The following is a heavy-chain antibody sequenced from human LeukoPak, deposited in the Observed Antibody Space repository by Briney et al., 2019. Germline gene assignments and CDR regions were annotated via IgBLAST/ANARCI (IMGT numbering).Heavy chain of an antibody. Sequence: GGSLRLSCAASGFTFSSYGMHWVRQAPGKGLEWVAVIWYDGSNKYYADSVKGRFTISRDNSKNTLYLQMNSLRAEDTAVYYCARGAHGVVPAANLDYWGQGTLVTVSS. V-gene: IGHV3-33*01. CDR2: IWYDGSNK. CDR3: ARGAHGVVPAANLDY. CDR1: GFTFSSYG. D-gene: IGHD2-2*01. J-gene: IGHJ4*02.